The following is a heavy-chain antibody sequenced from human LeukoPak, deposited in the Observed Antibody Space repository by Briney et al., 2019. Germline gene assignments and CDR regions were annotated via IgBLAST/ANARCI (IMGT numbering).Heavy chain of an antibody. V-gene: IGHV1-2*02. J-gene: IGHJ6*03. CDR2: INPNSGGT. Sequence: ASVKVSCKASGYTFTGYYMHWVRQAPGQGLEWMGWINPNSGGTNYAQKFQGRVTMTRDTSISTAYMELSRLRSDETAVYYCARNHELNYYYYMDVWGKGTTVTISS. D-gene: IGHD1-14*01. CDR3: ARNHELNYYYYMDV. CDR1: GYTFTGYY.